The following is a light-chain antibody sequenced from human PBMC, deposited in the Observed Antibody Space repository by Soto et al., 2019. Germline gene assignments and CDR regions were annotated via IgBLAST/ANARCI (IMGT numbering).Light chain of an antibody. CDR1: QSISTW. CDR2: DAS. V-gene: IGKV1-5*01. CDR3: HQYINYAT. Sequence: DIQMTQSPSTLSAYVGDRVTFTCRASQSISTWLAWYQQKPGKAPKLLIYDASSLQSDVPSRFSGSGSGTEFTLAITAQHTDDFANYYCHQYINYATFGQGTKVET. J-gene: IGKJ1*01.